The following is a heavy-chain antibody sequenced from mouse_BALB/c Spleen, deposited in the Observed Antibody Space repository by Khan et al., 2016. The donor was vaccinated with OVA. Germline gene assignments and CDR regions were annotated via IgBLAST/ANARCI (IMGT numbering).Heavy chain of an antibody. CDR1: GFNIKDTY. V-gene: IGHV14-3*02. D-gene: IGHD2-3*01. CDR2: IAPANGNT. CDR3: AHPSYDPGDFEV. J-gene: IGHJ1*01. Sequence: EVQLQQSGAELVKPGASVKLSCTASGFNIKDTYLHWVKQRPEQGLEWIGRIAPANGNTKYDPKFQGKATITADTSSNTSYLHLNSLTSDDTAFYYCAHPSYDPGDFEVWGAGTTVTVSS.